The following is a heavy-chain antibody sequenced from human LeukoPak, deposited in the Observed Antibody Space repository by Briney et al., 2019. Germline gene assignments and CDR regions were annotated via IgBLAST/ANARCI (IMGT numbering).Heavy chain of an antibody. CDR3: AKVSDSTYYDILTGYPPFDY. V-gene: IGHV3-7*03. CDR1: DFTFSSYS. D-gene: IGHD3-9*01. Sequence: GGSLRLSCAASDFTFSSYSMSWVRQAPGKGLEWVANIKEDGSEKYYVDSVKGRFTISRDNAKDSLYLQMNSLRAEDTAVYYCAKVSDSTYYDILTGYPPFDYWGQGTLVTVSS. CDR2: IKEDGSEK. J-gene: IGHJ4*02.